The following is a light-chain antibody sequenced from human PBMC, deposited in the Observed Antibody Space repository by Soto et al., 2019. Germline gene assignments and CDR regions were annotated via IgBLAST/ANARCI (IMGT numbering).Light chain of an antibody. CDR2: QAS. CDR3: QQYNTYSWFT. CDR1: QSISKS. V-gene: IGKV1-5*03. Sequence: DIQMTQPPSTLSASVGDRVTITCRASQSISKSLAWYQQRPGKAPKLLIYQASSLESGVPSRFSGSGSGTEFTLTISSLQPDDFATYYCQQYNTYSWFTFGPGTKVDIK. J-gene: IGKJ3*01.